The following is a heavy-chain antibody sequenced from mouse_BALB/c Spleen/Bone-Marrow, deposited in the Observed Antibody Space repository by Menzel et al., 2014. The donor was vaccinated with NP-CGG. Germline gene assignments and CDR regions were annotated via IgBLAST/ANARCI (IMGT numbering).Heavy chain of an antibody. CDR1: GYTFTSYN. Sequence: VQLKQSGPELVKPGASVKVSCKASGYTFTSYNMYWVKQSHGKSLEWIGYIDPYNGGTSYNQNFKGKATLTVDKSSSTAYMHLNSLTSGDSAVYYCAREGITTKGDYALDYWGQGTPVTVSS. V-gene: IGHV1S135*01. J-gene: IGHJ4*01. D-gene: IGHD2-4*01. CDR3: AREGITTKGDYALDY. CDR2: IDPYNGGT.